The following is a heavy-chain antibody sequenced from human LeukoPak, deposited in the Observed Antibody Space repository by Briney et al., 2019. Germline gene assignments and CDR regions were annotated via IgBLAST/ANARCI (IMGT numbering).Heavy chain of an antibody. CDR1: GYTFTNYI. CDR3: ARAIDRVFNWFDP. V-gene: IGHV1-3*01. CDR2: INPGNGNT. J-gene: IGHJ5*02. Sequence: GASAKVSCKASGYTFTNYIIHWVRQAPGQRLEWMGWINPGNGNTKYSQNFQGRVTITTDTSASTAYMELSSLRFEDTAVYYCARAIDRVFNWFDPWGQGTQVTVSS. D-gene: IGHD6-13*01.